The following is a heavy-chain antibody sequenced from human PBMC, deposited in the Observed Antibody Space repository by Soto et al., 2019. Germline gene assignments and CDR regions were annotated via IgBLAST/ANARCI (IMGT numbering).Heavy chain of an antibody. J-gene: IGHJ6*02. CDR2: INPNSGGT. V-gene: IGHV1-2*02. Sequence: ASVKVSCKASGYTFTGYYMHCVRQAPGQVLEWMGWINPNSGGTNYAQKFQGRVTMTRDTSISTAHMELSRLRSDDTAVYYCARDDGSGTKDRVFYYYYGMDVWGQGTTVTVSS. CDR3: ARDDGSGTKDRVFYYYYGMDV. D-gene: IGHD3-10*01. CDR1: GYTFTGYY.